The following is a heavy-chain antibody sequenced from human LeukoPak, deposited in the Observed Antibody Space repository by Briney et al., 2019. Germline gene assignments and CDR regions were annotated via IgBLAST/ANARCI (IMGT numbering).Heavy chain of an antibody. CDR3: ARDHDSSPHFDY. J-gene: IGHJ4*02. Sequence: ASVKVSCKASGYTFTSYAMHWVRQAPGQRLEWMGWINAGNGNTKYSQKFQGRVTITRDTSASTAYMELSSLRSEDTAVYYCARDHDSSPHFDYWGQGTLVTVSS. D-gene: IGHD3-22*01. V-gene: IGHV1-3*01. CDR2: INAGNGNT. CDR1: GYTFTSYA.